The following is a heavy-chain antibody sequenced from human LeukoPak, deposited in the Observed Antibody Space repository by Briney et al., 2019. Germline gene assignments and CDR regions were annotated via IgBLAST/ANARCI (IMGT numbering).Heavy chain of an antibody. CDR3: AKAGDRAYYYDSSDY. J-gene: IGHJ4*02. CDR1: GFTFSSYG. V-gene: IGHV3-23*01. D-gene: IGHD3-22*01. Sequence: GGTLRLSCAASGFTFSSYGMSWARQAPGKGLEWVSAISGSGGSTYYADSVKGRFSISRDNSKNTLYLQMNSLRVEDTAVYYCAKAGDRAYYYDSSDYWGQGTLVTVSS. CDR2: ISGSGGST.